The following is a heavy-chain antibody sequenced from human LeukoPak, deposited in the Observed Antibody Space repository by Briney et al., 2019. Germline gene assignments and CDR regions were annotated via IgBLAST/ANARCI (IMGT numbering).Heavy chain of an antibody. J-gene: IGHJ3*02. CDR2: IYHSGST. CDR1: GGSISSGGYY. CDR3: ARRRITAARAFDI. D-gene: IGHD6-13*01. Sequence: SQTLSLTCTVSGGSISSGGYYWSWIRQPPGKGLEWIGYIYHSGSTYYNPSLKSRVTISVDTSKNQFSLKLSSVTAADTAVYYCARRRITAARAFDIWGQGTMVTVSS. V-gene: IGHV4-30-2*01.